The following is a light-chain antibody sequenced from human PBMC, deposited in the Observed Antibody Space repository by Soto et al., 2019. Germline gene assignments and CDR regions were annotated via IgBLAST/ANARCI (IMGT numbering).Light chain of an antibody. CDR3: LQDYNYPRT. V-gene: IGKV1-6*01. J-gene: IGKJ1*01. Sequence: AIQMTQSPSSLSASVGHRVTITCRASQGIRNDLGWYQQKPGKSHKFLIYAASSLQSGVPSRFSASGSGTDFTLTISSLQPEDFETYYCLQDYNYPRTFGQGTKVEIK. CDR1: QGIRND. CDR2: AAS.